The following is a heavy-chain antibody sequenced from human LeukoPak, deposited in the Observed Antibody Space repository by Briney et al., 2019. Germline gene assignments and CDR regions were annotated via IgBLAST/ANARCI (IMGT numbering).Heavy chain of an antibody. V-gene: IGHV3-23*01. CDR1: GFTFSSYA. CDR2: ISGSGGST. CDR3: AESLDDYGDLGGY. J-gene: IGHJ4*02. Sequence: GGSLRLSCAASGFTFSSYAMSWVRQAPGKGLEWFSAISGSGGSTYYADSVKGRFTISRDNSKNTLYLQMNSLRAEDTAVYYCAESLDDYGDLGGYWGQGTLVTVSS. D-gene: IGHD4-17*01.